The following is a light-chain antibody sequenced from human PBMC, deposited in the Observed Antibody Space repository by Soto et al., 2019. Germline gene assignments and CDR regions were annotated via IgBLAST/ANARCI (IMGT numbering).Light chain of an antibody. CDR3: QQYETSPRT. J-gene: IGKJ1*01. V-gene: IGKV3-15*01. CDR2: GAS. CDR1: QSVSSN. Sequence: EILMTQSPATLSVSPGARATLSCRASQSVSSNLAWYQHKPGQAPRLLIYGASPRATGIPSRFSGSGSGTVFTLTISSLQSEDFAVYYCQQYETSPRTFGQGTKVDIK.